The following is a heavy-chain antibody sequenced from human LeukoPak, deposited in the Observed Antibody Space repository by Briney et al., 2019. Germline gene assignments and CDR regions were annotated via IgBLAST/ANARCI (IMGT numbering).Heavy chain of an antibody. V-gene: IGHV3-7*01. D-gene: IGHD6-13*01. Sequence: GGSLRLSCTASGFTFSNSWMTWVRQAPGKGLEWVADISGDGSVINYVEYVKGRFTIYRDNAKNSLHLQMSSLRVEDTAVYYCARDRAYSTYDYWGQGTLVRVSS. J-gene: IGHJ4*02. CDR3: ARDRAYSTYDY. CDR2: ISGDGSVI. CDR1: GFTFSNSW.